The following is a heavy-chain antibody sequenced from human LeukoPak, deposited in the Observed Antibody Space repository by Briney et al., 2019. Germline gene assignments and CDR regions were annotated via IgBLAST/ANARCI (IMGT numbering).Heavy chain of an antibody. CDR3: ARDSSTSQRVGTQYYYYYYMDV. D-gene: IGHD2-2*01. CDR2: IKQDGSEK. Sequence: GGSLRLSCAASGFTFSSYEMNWVRQAPGKGLEWVANIKQDGSEKYYVDSVKGRFTISRDNAKNSLYLQMNSLRAEDTAVYYCARDSSTSQRVGTQYYYYYYMDVWGKGTTVTVSS. V-gene: IGHV3-7*01. J-gene: IGHJ6*03. CDR1: GFTFSSYE.